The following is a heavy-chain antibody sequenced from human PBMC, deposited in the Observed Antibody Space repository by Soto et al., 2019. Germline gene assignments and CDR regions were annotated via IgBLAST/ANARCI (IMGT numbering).Heavy chain of an antibody. J-gene: IGHJ4*02. Sequence: ASVKVSCKASGYTFTSYDINWVRQATGQGLEWMGIINPSGGSTSYAQKFQGRVTMTRDTSTSAVYMELSSLRSEDTAVYYCAKSATVPAAIAYWGQGTLVTVSS. CDR2: INPSGGST. D-gene: IGHD2-2*02. CDR3: AKSATVPAAIAY. V-gene: IGHV1-46*01. CDR1: GYTFTSYD.